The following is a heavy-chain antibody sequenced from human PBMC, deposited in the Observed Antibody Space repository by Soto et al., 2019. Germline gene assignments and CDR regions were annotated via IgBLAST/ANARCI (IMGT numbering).Heavy chain of an antibody. Sequence: PGGSLRLSCAASGFTFSSYGMHWVRQAPGKGLEWVAVIWYDGSNKYYADSVKGRFTISRDNSKNTLYLQTNSLRAEDTAVYYCARDGELGITMVRGAEDFDYWGQGTLVTVSS. J-gene: IGHJ4*02. CDR2: IWYDGSNK. V-gene: IGHV3-33*01. D-gene: IGHD3-10*01. CDR1: GFTFSSYG. CDR3: ARDGELGITMVRGAEDFDY.